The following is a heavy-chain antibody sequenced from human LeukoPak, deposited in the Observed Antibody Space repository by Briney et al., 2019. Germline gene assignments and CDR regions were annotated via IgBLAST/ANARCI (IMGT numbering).Heavy chain of an antibody. Sequence: SETLSLTCTVSGGSISSSSYYWGWIRQPPGKGLEWIGSIYYSGSTYYNPSLKRRVTISVDTSKNQLSLKLSSVTAADTAVYYCARAHLYYDYVWGSYRYSGYYFDYWGQGTLVTVSS. D-gene: IGHD3-16*02. J-gene: IGHJ4*02. V-gene: IGHV4-39*07. CDR3: ARAHLYYDYVWGSYRYSGYYFDY. CDR1: GGSISSSSYY. CDR2: IYYSGST.